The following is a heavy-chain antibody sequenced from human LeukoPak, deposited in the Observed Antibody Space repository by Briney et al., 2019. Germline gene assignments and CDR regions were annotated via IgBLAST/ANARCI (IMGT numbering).Heavy chain of an antibody. CDR3: AKSRVGIVVVPFDY. J-gene: IGHJ4*02. D-gene: IGHD3-22*01. CDR2: ISYDGSNK. CDR1: GFTFTNDA. Sequence: GGSLRLSCAASGFTFTNDAVHWVRQAPGKGLEWVALISYDGSNKDYADSVKGRVSISRDNSKNTLYLQMNSLRVEDTAVYYCAKSRVGIVVVPFDYWGQGTLVTVSS. V-gene: IGHV3-30*04.